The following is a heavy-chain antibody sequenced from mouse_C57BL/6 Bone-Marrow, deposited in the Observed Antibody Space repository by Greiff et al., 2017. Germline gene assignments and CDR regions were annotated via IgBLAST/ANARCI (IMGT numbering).Heavy chain of an antibody. CDR3: KRSARGFDY. CDR2: IDPETGGT. Sequence: QVQLQQPGAELVRPGASVTLSCKASGYTFTDYEMHWVKQTPVHGLEWIGAIDPETGGTAYNQKFKGKAILTADKSSSTAYMELRSLTSEDSAVYYCKRSARGFDYWGQGTTLSVSS. CDR1: GYTFTDYE. V-gene: IGHV1-15*01. D-gene: IGHD3-1*01. J-gene: IGHJ2*01.